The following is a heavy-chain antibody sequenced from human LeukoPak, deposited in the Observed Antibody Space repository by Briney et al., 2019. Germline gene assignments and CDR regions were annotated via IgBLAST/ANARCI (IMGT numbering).Heavy chain of an antibody. CDR1: GGSISSSSYY. D-gene: IGHD2-2*01. Sequence: NASETLSLTCAVSGGSISSSSYYWGWIRQPPGKGLEWIASVSYSGGTYYDPSLKSRVTISVDTSKNQFSLNLISVTAADTAVYYCARRPRVYCSSTSCYSWFDYWGQGTLVTVSS. V-gene: IGHV4-39*01. J-gene: IGHJ4*02. CDR3: ARRPRVYCSSTSCYSWFDY. CDR2: VSYSGGT.